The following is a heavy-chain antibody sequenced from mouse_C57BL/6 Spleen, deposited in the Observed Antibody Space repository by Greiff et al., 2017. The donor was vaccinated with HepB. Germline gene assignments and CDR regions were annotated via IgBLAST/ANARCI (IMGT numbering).Heavy chain of an antibody. CDR3: ATLGREDYFDY. CDR2: ISYDGSN. D-gene: IGHD4-1*01. Sequence: EVQLQESGPGLVKPSQSLSLTCSVTGYSITSGYYWNWIRQFPGNKLEWMGYISYDGSNNYNPSLKNRISITRDTSKNQFFLKLNSVTTEDTATYYCATLGREDYFDYWGQGTTLTVSS. CDR1: GYSITSGYY. V-gene: IGHV3-6*01. J-gene: IGHJ2*01.